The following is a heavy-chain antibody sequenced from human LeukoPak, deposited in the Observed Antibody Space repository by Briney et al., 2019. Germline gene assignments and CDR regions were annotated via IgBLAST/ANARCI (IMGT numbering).Heavy chain of an antibody. CDR1: GYTFTSYG. Sequence: ASVKVSCKASGYTFTSYGISWVRQAPGQGLEWMGWISAYNGNTNYAQKLQGRVTMTTDTSTSTAYMELRSLGSDDTAVYYCAREILWFGESTLGFDIWGQGTMVTVSS. J-gene: IGHJ3*02. CDR3: AREILWFGESTLGFDI. D-gene: IGHD3-10*01. V-gene: IGHV1-18*01. CDR2: ISAYNGNT.